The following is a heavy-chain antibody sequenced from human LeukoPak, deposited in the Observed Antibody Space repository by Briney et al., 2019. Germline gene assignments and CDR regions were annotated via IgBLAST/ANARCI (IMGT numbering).Heavy chain of an antibody. V-gene: IGHV3-23*01. J-gene: IGHJ4*02. Sequence: GGSLRLSCAASGFTFSSYAMHWVRQAPGKGLAWVSSISCSGGSKYYADSVKGRFTISRDNSKNTLYLQMNSLRAEDTAVYYGANLPIGVDIVVVAAASFDYWGQGTLVTVSS. CDR2: ISCSGGSK. CDR1: GFTFSSYA. CDR3: ANLPIGVDIVVVAAASFDY. D-gene: IGHD2-2*03.